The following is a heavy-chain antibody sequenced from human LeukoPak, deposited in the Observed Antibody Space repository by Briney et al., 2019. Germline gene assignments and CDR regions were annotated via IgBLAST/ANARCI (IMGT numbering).Heavy chain of an antibody. CDR2: VNPNSGGT. CDR3: AREYYDILTGYLPWFDP. D-gene: IGHD3-9*01. Sequence: GASVKVSCKASGYTFTGYYMHWVRQAPGQGLEWMGRVNPNSGGTNYAQKFQGRVTMTRDTSIGTAYMELSRLRSDDTAVYYCAREYYDILTGYLPWFDPWGQGTLVTVSS. J-gene: IGHJ5*02. V-gene: IGHV1-2*06. CDR1: GYTFTGYY.